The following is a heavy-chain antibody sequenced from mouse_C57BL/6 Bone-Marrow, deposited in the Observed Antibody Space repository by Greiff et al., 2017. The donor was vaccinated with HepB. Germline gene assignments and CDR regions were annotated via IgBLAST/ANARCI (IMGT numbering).Heavy chain of an antibody. CDR1: GFTFSSYA. J-gene: IGHJ2*01. D-gene: IGHD1-1*01. V-gene: IGHV5-4*01. CDR3: ARGSCYGYFDY. Sequence: EVQLQESGGGLVKPGGSLKLSCAASGFTFSSYAMSWVRQTPEKRLEWVATISDGGSYTYYPDNVKGRCTISRDNAKNNLYLQMSQLKSEDTAMYYCARGSCYGYFDYWGQGTTLTVSS. CDR2: ISDGGSYT.